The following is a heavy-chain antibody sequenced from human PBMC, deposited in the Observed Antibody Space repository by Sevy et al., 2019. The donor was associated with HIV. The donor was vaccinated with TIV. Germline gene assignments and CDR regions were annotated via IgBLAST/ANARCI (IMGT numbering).Heavy chain of an antibody. CDR1: GGSISSGNYY. D-gene: IGHD4-17*01. J-gene: IGHJ4*02. V-gene: IGHV4-61*02. CDR2: IHTSGST. CDR3: TRSDYGDFLFDH. Sequence: SETLSLTCTVSGGSISSGNYYWSWIRQPAGKEMQWIGRIHTSGSTNYTPSLKSRVTISFSSSKNQFSLKLDSVTAAVTAVYYCTRSDYGDFLFDHWGQGTQVTVSS.